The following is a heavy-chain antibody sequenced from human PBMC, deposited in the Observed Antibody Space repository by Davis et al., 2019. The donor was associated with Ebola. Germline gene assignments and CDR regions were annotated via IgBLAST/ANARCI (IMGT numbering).Heavy chain of an antibody. CDR2: ISNTGGSA. CDR3: AKGGLYSSAPEY. CDR1: GFTFSSYS. D-gene: IGHD6-19*01. V-gene: IGHV3-23*01. Sequence: GGSLRLSCAASGFTFSSYSMSWVRQAPGKGLEWVSGISNTGGSAFYADSVKGRFTISRENSKNTLFLQINSLRPEDTALYYCAKGGLYSSAPEYWGQGTLVTVSS. J-gene: IGHJ4*02.